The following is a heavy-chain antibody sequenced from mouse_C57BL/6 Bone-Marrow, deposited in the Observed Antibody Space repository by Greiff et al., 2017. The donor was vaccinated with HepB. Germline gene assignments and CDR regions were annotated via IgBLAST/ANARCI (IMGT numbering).Heavy chain of an antibody. J-gene: IGHJ1*03. Sequence: EVKLVESGGGLVQSGRSLRLSCATSGFTFSDFYMEWVRQAPGKGLEWIAASRNKANDYTTEYSASVKGRFIVSRDTSQSILYLQMNALRAEDTAIYYCARDAEYDYYWYFDVWGTGTTVTVAS. D-gene: IGHD2-4*01. CDR2: SRNKANDYTT. V-gene: IGHV7-1*01. CDR3: ARDAEYDYYWYFDV. CDR1: GFTFSDFY.